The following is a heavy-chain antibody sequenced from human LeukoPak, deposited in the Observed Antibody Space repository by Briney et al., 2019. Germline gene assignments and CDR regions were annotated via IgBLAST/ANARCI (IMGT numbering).Heavy chain of an antibody. J-gene: IGHJ3*02. V-gene: IGHV4-59*12. CDR2: IYYRGST. CDR1: GGSISSYY. D-gene: IGHD3-10*01. Sequence: PSETLSLTCTVSGGSISSYYWSWIRQPPGKGLEWIGYIYYRGSTNYNPSLKSRVTISVDTSKNQFSLKLSSVTAADTAVYYCARVRSGSYDAFDIWGQGTMVTVSS. CDR3: ARVRSGSYDAFDI.